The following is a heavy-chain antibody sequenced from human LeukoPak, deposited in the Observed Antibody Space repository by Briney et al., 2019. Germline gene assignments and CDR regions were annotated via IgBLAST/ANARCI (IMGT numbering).Heavy chain of an antibody. CDR2: IIPISGTA. Sequence: GASVKVSCKASGGTFSSYAISWVRQAPGQGLEWMGGIIPISGTANYAQKFQGRVTITTDESTSTAYMELSSLRSEDTAVYYCARGAQLWSPGGFYYYYMDVWGKGTTVTVSS. CDR1: GGTFSSYA. D-gene: IGHD5-18*01. J-gene: IGHJ6*03. CDR3: ARGAQLWSPGGFYYYYMDV. V-gene: IGHV1-69*05.